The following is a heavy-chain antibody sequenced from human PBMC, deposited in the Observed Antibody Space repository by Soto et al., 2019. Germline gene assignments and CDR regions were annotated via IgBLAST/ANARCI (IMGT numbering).Heavy chain of an antibody. Sequence: TGGSLRLSYAASGFTVSSNYMSWVRQAPGKGLEWVSVIYSGGSTYYADSVKGRFTISRDNSKNTLYLQMNSLRAEDTAVYYCARDHRRYSGYDYYYYYGMDVWGQVT. J-gene: IGHJ6*02. D-gene: IGHD5-12*01. CDR2: IYSGGST. CDR3: ARDHRRYSGYDYYYYYGMDV. CDR1: GFTVSSNY. V-gene: IGHV3-53*01.